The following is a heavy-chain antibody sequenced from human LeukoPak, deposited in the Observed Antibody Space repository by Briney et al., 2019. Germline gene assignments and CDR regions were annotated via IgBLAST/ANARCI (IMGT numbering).Heavy chain of an antibody. Sequence: GGSLRLSCAASGFTFSSYGMHWVRQAPGKGLEWVAFIRDDGSNKYYADSVKSRFTISRANSKNTLYLQMNSLRAEDTAVYYCAKGRPIYYYDSSGYGYFDYWGQGTLVTVSS. V-gene: IGHV3-30*02. CDR3: AKGRPIYYYDSSGYGYFDY. CDR1: GFTFSSYG. CDR2: IRDDGSNK. D-gene: IGHD3-22*01. J-gene: IGHJ4*02.